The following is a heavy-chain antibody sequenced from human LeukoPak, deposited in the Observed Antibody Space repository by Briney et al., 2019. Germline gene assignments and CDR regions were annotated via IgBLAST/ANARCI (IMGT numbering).Heavy chain of an antibody. D-gene: IGHD5/OR15-5a*01. V-gene: IGHV3-7*01. CDR2: TNQDGREQ. CDR3: ASVQVSMRPPFDY. J-gene: IGHJ4*02. CDR1: GSTFRSYW. Sequence: GGPLRLSCAASGSTFRSYWLGWVRQAPGKGLEGVANTNQDGREQYYVGSVKGRLTISRDSAKNSLSLQMKALRAEDTAGYNLASVQVSMRPPFDYWGQGTRVTVSS.